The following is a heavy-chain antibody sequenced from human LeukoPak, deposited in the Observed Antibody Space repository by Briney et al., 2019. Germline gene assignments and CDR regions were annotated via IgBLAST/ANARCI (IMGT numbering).Heavy chain of an antibody. CDR3: AGMAPGYYDSSGYIL. J-gene: IGHJ4*02. Sequence: GASVKVSCKPSGYTFTSFGISWVRQAPGQGLEWMGWISAYNGNTNYAQKLQGRVTMTTDTSTSTAYMELRSLRSDDTAVYYCAGMAPGYYDSSGYILWGQGTLVTVSS. CDR2: ISAYNGNT. D-gene: IGHD3-22*01. CDR1: GYTFTSFG. V-gene: IGHV1-18*04.